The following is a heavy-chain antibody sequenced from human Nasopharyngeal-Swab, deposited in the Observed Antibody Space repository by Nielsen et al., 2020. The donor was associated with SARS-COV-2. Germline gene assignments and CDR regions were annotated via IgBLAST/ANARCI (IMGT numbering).Heavy chain of an antibody. CDR2: TNPNSGGT. D-gene: IGHD1-1*01. CDR1: GYTFTGYY. J-gene: IGHJ6*02. V-gene: IGHV1-2*06. Sequence: ASVKVSCKASGYTFTGYYMHWVRQAPGQGLEWMGRTNPNSGGTNYAQKFQGRVTMTRDTPISTAYMELSRLRSDDTAVYYCARDGTRYNWNDYYYYGMDVWGQGTTVTVSS. CDR3: ARDGTRYNWNDYYYYGMDV.